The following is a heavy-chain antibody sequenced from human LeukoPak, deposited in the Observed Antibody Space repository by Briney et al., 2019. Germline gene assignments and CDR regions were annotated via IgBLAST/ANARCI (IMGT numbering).Heavy chain of an antibody. V-gene: IGHV3-53*01. CDR1: GFTVSTTY. D-gene: IGHD4-23*01. J-gene: IGHJ4*02. CDR2: IYVDGRT. CDR3: ARRGDGGRSFDY. Sequence: GGSLRLSCAASGFTVSTTYMSWVRQAPGKGLEWVSLIYVDGRTYYADSVKGRFTVSRDNSRNTLYLQVNSLRAEDTAVYYCARRGDGGRSFDYWGQGTLVTVSS.